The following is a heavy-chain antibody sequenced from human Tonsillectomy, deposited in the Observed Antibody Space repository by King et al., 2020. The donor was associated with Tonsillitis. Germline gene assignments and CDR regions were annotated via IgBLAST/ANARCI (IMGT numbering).Heavy chain of an antibody. CDR3: ARDFRPYLWFGELLPPSYYGMDV. D-gene: IGHD3-10*01. J-gene: IGHJ6*02. V-gene: IGHV3-33*05. Sequence: HVQLVESGGGVVQPGRSLRLSCAASGFTFSSYGMHWVRQAPGKGLEWVAVISYDGSNKYYADSVKGRFTISRDNSQNTLYLQMNSLRAEDTAVYYCARDFRPYLWFGELLPPSYYGMDVWGQGTTVTVSS. CDR2: ISYDGSNK. CDR1: GFTFSSYG.